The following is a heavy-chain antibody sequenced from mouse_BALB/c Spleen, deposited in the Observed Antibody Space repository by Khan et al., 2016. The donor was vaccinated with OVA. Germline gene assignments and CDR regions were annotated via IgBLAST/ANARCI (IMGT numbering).Heavy chain of an antibody. CDR3: ARRNYFGYTFAY. D-gene: IGHD1-2*01. CDR2: ISPGSGDT. Sequence: QVQLQQSGAELAWPGASVKLSCKASGYTFTDYYINWVKQRTGQGLEWIGEISPGSGDTYYNEKFKGKATLTADKSSTTAYMQLSSLTSEASAVYFCARRNYFGYTFAYWGQGTLVTVSA. V-gene: IGHV1-77*01. J-gene: IGHJ3*01. CDR1: GYTFTDYY.